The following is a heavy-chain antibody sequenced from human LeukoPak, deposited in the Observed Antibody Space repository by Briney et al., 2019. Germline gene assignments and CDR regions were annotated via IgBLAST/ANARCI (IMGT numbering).Heavy chain of an antibody. Sequence: GGSLRLSCAASGFTFSDYYMSWIRQAPGKGLEWVSYISSSGSTIYYADSVKGRFTISRDNAKNSLYLQMNSLRAEDTAVYYCARVLPDPALVQNYDILAGYYYFDYWGQGTLVTVSS. J-gene: IGHJ4*02. D-gene: IGHD3-9*01. CDR1: GFTFSDYY. CDR2: ISSSGSTI. V-gene: IGHV3-11*01. CDR3: ARVLPDPALVQNYDILAGYYYFDY.